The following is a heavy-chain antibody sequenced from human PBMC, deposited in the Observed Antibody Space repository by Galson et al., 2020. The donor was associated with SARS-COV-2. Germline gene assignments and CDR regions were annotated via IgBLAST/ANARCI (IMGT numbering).Heavy chain of an antibody. V-gene: IGHV4-31*03. CDR3: ARDSQAYGMDV. CDR1: GGSISSGGYY. J-gene: IGHJ6*02. CDR2: IYYSGST. Sequence: SETLSLTCTVSGGSISSGGYYWSWIRQHPGKGLEWIRYIYYSGSTYYNPSLKSRVTISVDTSKNQFSLKLSSVTAADTAVYYCARDSQAYGMDVWGQGTTVTVSS.